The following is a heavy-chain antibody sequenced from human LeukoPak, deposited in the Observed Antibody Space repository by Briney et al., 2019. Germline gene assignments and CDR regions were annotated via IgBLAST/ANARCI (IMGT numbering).Heavy chain of an antibody. V-gene: IGHV1-2*02. CDR3: ARDGIYCSGSSCYPVEIDY. J-gene: IGHJ4*02. CDR1: EYTFTDYY. D-gene: IGHD2-15*01. Sequence: ASVTVSCKASEYTFTDYYTHWVRQAPGQGLEWMGWINPNSGGTNYAQKFQGRVTMTRDTSISTAYMELSRLRSDDTAVYYCARDGIYCSGSSCYPVEIDYWGQGTLVTVSS. CDR2: INPNSGGT.